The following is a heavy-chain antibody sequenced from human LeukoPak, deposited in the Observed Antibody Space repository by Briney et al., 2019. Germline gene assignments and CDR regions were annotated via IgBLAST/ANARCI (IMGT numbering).Heavy chain of an antibody. D-gene: IGHD1-26*01. J-gene: IGHJ4*02. CDR1: GFTVSSNY. Sequence: PGGSLRLSCAASGFTVSSNYMSWVRQAPGKGLEWVSVIYSGGSTYYADSVKGRFTISRDNPKNTLYLQMNSLRAEDTAVYYCAKEDSRGYYFDYWGQGALVTVSS. CDR2: IYSGGST. V-gene: IGHV3-53*01. CDR3: AKEDSRGYYFDY.